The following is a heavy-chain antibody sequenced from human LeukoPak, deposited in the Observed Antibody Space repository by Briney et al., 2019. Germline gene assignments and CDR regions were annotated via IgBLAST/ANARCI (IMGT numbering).Heavy chain of an antibody. D-gene: IGHD3-10*02. J-gene: IGHJ6*04. Sequence: PGGSLRLSSAASGFTVSSSYMSWVRQAPGKGLEWVSYISSSGSTIYYADSVKGRFTISRDNAKNSLYLQMNSLRAEDTAVYYCAEPGITMIGGVWGKGTTVAISS. CDR1: GFTVSSSY. CDR3: AEPGITMIGGV. V-gene: IGHV3-11*04. CDR2: ISSSGSTI.